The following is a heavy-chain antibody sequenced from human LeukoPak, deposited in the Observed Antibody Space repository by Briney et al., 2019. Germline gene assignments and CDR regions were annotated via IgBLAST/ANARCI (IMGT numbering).Heavy chain of an antibody. V-gene: IGHV4-61*01. J-gene: IGHJ4*02. CDR1: GDSVNSGSYY. CDR2: IYYSGST. Sequence: SETLSLTCTVSGDSVNSGSYYWSWIRQPPGEGLEWIAYIYYSGSTNHNPSLKSRVTISVDTSKNQFSLQLSSVTAADTAVYYCARGGSYFGNWGQGTLVTVSS. CDR3: ARGGSYFGN. D-gene: IGHD1-26*01.